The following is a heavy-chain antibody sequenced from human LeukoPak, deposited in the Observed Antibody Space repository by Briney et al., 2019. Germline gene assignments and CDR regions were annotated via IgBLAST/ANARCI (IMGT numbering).Heavy chain of an antibody. V-gene: IGHV1-18*01. J-gene: IGHJ5*02. CDR1: GYTFTSYG. D-gene: IGHD6-6*01. Sequence: GASVKVSCKASGYTFTSYGISWVRQAPGQGLEWMGWISAYNGNTNYAQKLQGRVTMTTDTSTSTAYMELRSLRSDDTALYYCARAVPRQYSSSSRVVRSVWFDPWGQGTLVTVSS. CDR2: ISAYNGNT. CDR3: ARAVPRQYSSSSRVVRSVWFDP.